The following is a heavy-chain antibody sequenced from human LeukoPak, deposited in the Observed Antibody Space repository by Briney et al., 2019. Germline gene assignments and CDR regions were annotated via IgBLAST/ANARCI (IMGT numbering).Heavy chain of an antibody. Sequence: SGTLSLTCAVSGGSISSSNWWSWVRQPPGKGLEWIGEIYHSGSTNYNPSLKSQVTISVDKSKNQFSLKLSSVTAADTAVYYCAGPRYSGSYYPRDYYYYMDVWGKGTTVTVSS. D-gene: IGHD1-26*01. CDR2: IYHSGST. CDR1: GGSISSSNW. CDR3: AGPRYSGSYYPRDYYYYMDV. V-gene: IGHV4-4*02. J-gene: IGHJ6*03.